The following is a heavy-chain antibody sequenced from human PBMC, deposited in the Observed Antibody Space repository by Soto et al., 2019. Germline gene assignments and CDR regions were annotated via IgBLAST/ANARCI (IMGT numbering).Heavy chain of an antibody. J-gene: IGHJ4*02. CDR3: AKLSRITGIEPGTFDY. Sequence: GGSLSLSCAASGFTFSSYAMSWVRQAPGKGLEWVSAISGSGGSTYYADSVKGRFTISRDDSKDTLYLQMNSLRAEDTAVYYCAKLSRITGIEPGTFDYWGQGTLVTVSS. V-gene: IGHV3-23*01. D-gene: IGHD1-20*01. CDR2: ISGSGGST. CDR1: GFTFSSYA.